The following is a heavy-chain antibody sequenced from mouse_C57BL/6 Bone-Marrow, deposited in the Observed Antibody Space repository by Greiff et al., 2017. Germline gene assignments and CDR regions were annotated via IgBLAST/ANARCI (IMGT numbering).Heavy chain of an antibody. CDR3: ARRKNYVYWYFDV. CDR2: ISYSGST. Sequence: VQLKESGPGLAKPSQTLSLTCSVTGYSITSDYWNWIRKFPGNKLEYMGYISYSGSTYYNPSLKSRISITRDTSKNQYYLQLNSVTTEDTATYYWARRKNYVYWYFDVWGTGTTVTVSS. D-gene: IGHD1-1*02. CDR1: GYSITSDY. J-gene: IGHJ1*03. V-gene: IGHV3-8*01.